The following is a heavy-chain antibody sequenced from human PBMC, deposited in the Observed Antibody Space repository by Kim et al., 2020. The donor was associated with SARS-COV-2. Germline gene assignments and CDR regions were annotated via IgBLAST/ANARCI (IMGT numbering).Heavy chain of an antibody. CDR2: IYYSGST. Sequence: SETLSLTCTVSGGSISSYYWSWIRQPPGKGLEWIGYIYYSGSTNYNPSLKSRVTISVDTSKNQFSLKLSSVPAADTAVYYCSGLNWGQGRWFDPWGQGT. D-gene: IGHD7-27*01. CDR3: SGLNWGQGRWFDP. J-gene: IGHJ5*02. V-gene: IGHV4-59*01. CDR1: GGSISSYY.